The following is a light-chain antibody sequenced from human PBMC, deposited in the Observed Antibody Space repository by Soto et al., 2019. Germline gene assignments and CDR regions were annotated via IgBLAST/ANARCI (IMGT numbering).Light chain of an antibody. CDR3: SSYTSSSTPYV. Sequence: QSALTQPASVSGSPGQSITLSCTGTSSDVGGYNYVSWYQQHPGKAPKLMIYEVSNRPSGDSDRFSGSKSGNTASLTISGLQAEDEADYYCSSYTSSSTPYVFGSGTKLTVL. V-gene: IGLV2-14*03. CDR2: EVS. CDR1: SSDVGGYNY. J-gene: IGLJ1*01.